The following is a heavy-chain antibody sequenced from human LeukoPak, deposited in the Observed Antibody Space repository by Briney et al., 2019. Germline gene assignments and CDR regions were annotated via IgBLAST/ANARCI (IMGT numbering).Heavy chain of an antibody. J-gene: IGHJ4*02. V-gene: IGHV3-21*01. Sequence: GGSLRLSCAASGFTFSSYSMNWVRQPPGKGLEWVSSISSSSSYIYYADSVKGRFTISRDNAKNSLYLQMNSLRAEDTAVYYCARFVAAAGLLDYWGKGTLVTVSS. D-gene: IGHD6-13*01. CDR3: ARFVAAAGLLDY. CDR2: ISSSSSYI. CDR1: GFTFSSYS.